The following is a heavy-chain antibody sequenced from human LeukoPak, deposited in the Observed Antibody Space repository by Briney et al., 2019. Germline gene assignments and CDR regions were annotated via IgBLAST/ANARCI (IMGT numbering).Heavy chain of an antibody. Sequence: PLETLSLTCTVSGGSISSYYWSWIRQPPGKGLEWIGYIYYSGSTNYNPSLKSRVTISVDTSKNQFSLKLSSVTAADTAVYYCARGSMVRGGDFDYWGQGTLVTVSS. CDR1: GGSISSYY. J-gene: IGHJ4*02. CDR3: ARGSMVRGGDFDY. CDR2: IYYSGST. D-gene: IGHD3-10*01. V-gene: IGHV4-59*01.